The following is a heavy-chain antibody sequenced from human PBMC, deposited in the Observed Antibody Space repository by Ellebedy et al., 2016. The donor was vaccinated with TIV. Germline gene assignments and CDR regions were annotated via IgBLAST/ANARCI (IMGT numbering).Heavy chain of an antibody. CDR1: GASINTYR. D-gene: IGHD3-3*01. Sequence: MPSETLSLTCTVSGASINTYRWSWMRQPPGKGLEWLGYVHHSGDTNYNPSLKSRVTISRDTSKNQLSLQLSSVTAADTAVYFCARGRDFWVTARRDFYYLDVWGNGTTVTVS. V-gene: IGHV4-59*01. CDR2: VHHSGDT. J-gene: IGHJ6*03. CDR3: ARGRDFWVTARRDFYYLDV.